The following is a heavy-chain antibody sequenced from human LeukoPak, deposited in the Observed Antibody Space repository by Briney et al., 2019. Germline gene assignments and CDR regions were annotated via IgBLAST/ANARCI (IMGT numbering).Heavy chain of an antibody. V-gene: IGHV1-2*02. D-gene: IGHD3-22*01. J-gene: IGHJ4*02. CDR2: INPNSGGT. Sequence: ASVKVSCKASGYTFTSYGISWVRQAPGQGLEWMGWINPNSGGTNYAQKFQGRVTMTRDTSISTAYMELRSLRSDDTAVYYCARDPGYDSSNYWGQGTLVTVSS. CDR3: ARDPGYDSSNY. CDR1: GYTFTSYG.